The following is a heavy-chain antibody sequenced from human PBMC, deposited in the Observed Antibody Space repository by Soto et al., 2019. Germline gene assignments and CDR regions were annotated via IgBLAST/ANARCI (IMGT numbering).Heavy chain of an antibody. J-gene: IGHJ4*02. D-gene: IGHD4-17*01. Sequence: EVQLLESGGGLVQPGGSLRLSCAASGFTFSNYAMNWVRQAPGKGLEWVSGIGPSGGSTYYADSVKGRFTISRDNSKNTLYLQMNSLRAEDTAVYYCAKDLTTVSKGALYYLDYWGQGTLVTVSS. CDR1: GFTFSNYA. CDR2: IGPSGGST. CDR3: AKDLTTVSKGALYYLDY. V-gene: IGHV3-23*01.